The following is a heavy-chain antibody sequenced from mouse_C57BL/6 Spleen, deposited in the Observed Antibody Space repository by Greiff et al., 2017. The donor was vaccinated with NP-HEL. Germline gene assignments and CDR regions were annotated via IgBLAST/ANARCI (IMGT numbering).Heavy chain of an antibody. J-gene: IGHJ2*01. CDR3: ARSEDY. Sequence: QVQLQQPGAELVMPGASVKLSCKASGYTFTSYWMHWVKQRPGQGLEWIGEFDPSDSYTNYNQKFKGKSTLTVDKSSSTAYMQLSSLTSEDSAVYYCARSEDYWGQGTTLTVSS. V-gene: IGHV1-69*01. CDR2: FDPSDSYT. CDR1: GYTFTSYW.